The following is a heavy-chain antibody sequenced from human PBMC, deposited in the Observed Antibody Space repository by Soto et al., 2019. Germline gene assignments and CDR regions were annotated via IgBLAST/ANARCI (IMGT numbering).Heavy chain of an antibody. V-gene: IGHV4-59*01. CDR1: GGSISSYY. Sequence: QVQLQESGPGLVKPSETLSLTCTVSGGSISSYYWSWIRQPPGKGLEWIGYIYYSGSTNYNPSLKSRVTISVDTSKNQFSLKLSSVTAADTAVYYCARGGELAYCGGECFQHWGQGTLVTVSS. CDR3: ARGGELAYCGGECFQH. D-gene: IGHD2-21*01. J-gene: IGHJ1*01. CDR2: IYYSGST.